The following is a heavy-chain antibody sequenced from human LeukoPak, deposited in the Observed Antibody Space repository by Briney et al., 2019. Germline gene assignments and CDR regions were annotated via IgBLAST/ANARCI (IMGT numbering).Heavy chain of an antibody. CDR2: ISAYNGNT. D-gene: IGHD6-19*01. J-gene: IGHJ4*02. CDR3: VTGPNTSGSYLYY. Sequence: ASVKVSCKASGYTFTSYGISWVRQAPGQGLEWMGWISAYNGNTNYAQKLQGRVTMTTDTSTSTAYMELSSLRSEDTAVYRCVTGPNTSGSYLYYWGQGTLVTVSS. V-gene: IGHV1-18*01. CDR1: GYTFTSYG.